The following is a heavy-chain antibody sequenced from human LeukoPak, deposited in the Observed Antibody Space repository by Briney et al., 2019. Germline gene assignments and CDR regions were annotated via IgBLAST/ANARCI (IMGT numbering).Heavy chain of an antibody. CDR2: INPNSGGT. CDR1: GYTFTGYY. J-gene: IGHJ4*02. V-gene: IGHV1-2*02. CDR3: ARVPYHYYGSGSYTFWDY. D-gene: IGHD3-10*01. Sequence: ASVKVSCKASGYTFTGYYMRWVRQAPGQGLELMGWINPNSGGTNYAQKFQGRVSMTRDTSISTAYMELSRLRSDDTAVYYCARVPYHYYGSGSYTFWDYWGQGTLVTVSS.